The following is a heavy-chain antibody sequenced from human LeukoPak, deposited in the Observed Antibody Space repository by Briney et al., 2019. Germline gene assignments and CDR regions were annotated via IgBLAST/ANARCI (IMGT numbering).Heavy chain of an antibody. CDR3: AKELTRMTVAGTFGY. J-gene: IGHJ4*02. D-gene: IGHD6-19*01. CDR2: FSDTDTGT. CDR1: GFTFSACA. V-gene: IGHV3-23*01. Sequence: PGGSLRLSCAASGFTFSACAMSWVRQAPGKGLEWVSTFSDTDTGTYYADSVKGRFTISGDTSKNTLYLQMSGLRAEDTAIYYCAKELTRMTVAGTFGYWGQGALVTVSS.